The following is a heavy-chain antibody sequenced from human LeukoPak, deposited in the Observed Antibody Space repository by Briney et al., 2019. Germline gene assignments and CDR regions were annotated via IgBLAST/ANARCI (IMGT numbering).Heavy chain of an antibody. D-gene: IGHD5-18*01. J-gene: IGHJ5*02. Sequence: SVKVSCKASGGTFSSYAISWVRQAPGQGREWMGGIIPIFGTANYAQKVQGRVAITADESASTAYMELSSLTSEDTAVYYCARSNPDGGYSYGTYYAWFDPWGQGTLVTVSS. V-gene: IGHV1-69*01. CDR3: ARSNPDGGYSYGTYYAWFDP. CDR1: GGTFSSYA. CDR2: IIPIFGTA.